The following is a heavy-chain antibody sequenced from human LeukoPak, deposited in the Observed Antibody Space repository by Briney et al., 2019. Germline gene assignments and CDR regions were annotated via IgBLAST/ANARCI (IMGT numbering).Heavy chain of an antibody. CDR3: ARREFYVWGSYRPFDY. J-gene: IGHJ4*02. D-gene: IGHD3-16*02. V-gene: IGHV1-2*02. Sequence: EASVKVSCKASGYTFTGYYMHWVRQAPGQGLEWMGWINPNSGGTNYAQKFQGRVTMTRDTSISTAYMELSRLRSDDTAVYYCARREFYVWGSYRPFDYWGQGTLVTVPS. CDR2: INPNSGGT. CDR1: GYTFTGYY.